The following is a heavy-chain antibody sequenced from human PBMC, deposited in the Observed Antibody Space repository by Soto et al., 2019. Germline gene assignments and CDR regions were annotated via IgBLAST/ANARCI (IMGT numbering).Heavy chain of an antibody. V-gene: IGHV3-21*01. Sequence: GWSLRLSCSASVFTFSRYSMNWFRQAPGKGLEWVSSISSSSSYIYYADSVKGRFTISRDNAKNSLYLQMNSLRAEDTAVYYCARDGSVLRYFDWLPVNGNYYYYGMDVWGQGTTVTVSS. CDR1: VFTFSRYS. CDR2: ISSSSSYI. CDR3: ARDGSVLRYFDWLPVNGNYYYYGMDV. J-gene: IGHJ6*02. D-gene: IGHD3-9*01.